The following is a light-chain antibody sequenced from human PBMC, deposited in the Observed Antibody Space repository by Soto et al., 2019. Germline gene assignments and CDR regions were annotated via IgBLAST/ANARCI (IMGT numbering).Light chain of an antibody. CDR2: GAS. J-gene: IGKJ1*01. CDR3: QQYGSSGT. CDR1: QSVSLTA. Sequence: EIVLTQSPGTLSLSPGERATLSCTASQSVSLTALAWYQHKPGQAPRLLIYGASNRATGIPDRFSGSGSGTDFTLTISRLEPEDFAVYYCQQYGSSGTFGQGTKVDIK. V-gene: IGKV3-20*01.